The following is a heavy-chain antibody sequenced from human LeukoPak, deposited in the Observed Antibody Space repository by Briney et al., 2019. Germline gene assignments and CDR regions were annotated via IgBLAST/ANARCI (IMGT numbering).Heavy chain of an antibody. CDR1: GFTFSSYS. D-gene: IGHD2-2*03. Sequence: GGSLRLSCAASGFTFSSYSMNWVRQAPGKGLEWVSSISSGSSYINNADSVQGRFAISRDNAKNSLYLQMNGLRVEDTAVYYCARGSGYCRTANCYSFDYWGQGTLVTVSS. V-gene: IGHV3-21*01. CDR3: ARGSGYCRTANCYSFDY. J-gene: IGHJ4*02. CDR2: ISSGSSYI.